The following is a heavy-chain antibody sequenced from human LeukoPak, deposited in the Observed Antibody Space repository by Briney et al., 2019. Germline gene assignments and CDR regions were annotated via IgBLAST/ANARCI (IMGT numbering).Heavy chain of an antibody. CDR1: GYTFTSYD. J-gene: IGHJ4*02. CDR2: MNPNSGNT. Sequence: GSVKVSCKASGYTFTSYDINWVRQATGQGLEWMGWMNPNSGNTGYAQKFQGRVTMTRNTSISTAYMELSSLRSEDTAVYYCARVGYCSGGSCYCLDYWGQGTLVTVSS. CDR3: ARVGYCSGGSCYCLDY. D-gene: IGHD2-15*01. V-gene: IGHV1-8*01.